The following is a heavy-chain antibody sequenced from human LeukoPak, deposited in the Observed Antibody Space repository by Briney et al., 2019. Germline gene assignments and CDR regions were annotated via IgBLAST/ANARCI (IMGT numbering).Heavy chain of an antibody. CDR1: GGSFSGYY. Sequence: SETLSLTCAVYGGSFSGYYWSWIRQPPGKGLEWIGEINHSGSTNYNPSLKSRVTISVDTSKNQLSLKLSSVTAADTVVYYCARSFIAAAGTGFDPWGQGTLVTVSS. D-gene: IGHD6-13*01. J-gene: IGHJ5*02. V-gene: IGHV4-34*01. CDR2: INHSGST. CDR3: ARSFIAAAGTGFDP.